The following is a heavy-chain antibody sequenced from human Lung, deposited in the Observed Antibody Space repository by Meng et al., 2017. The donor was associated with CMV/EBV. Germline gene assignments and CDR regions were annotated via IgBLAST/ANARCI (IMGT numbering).Heavy chain of an antibody. CDR1: GGTVTSCSYY. Sequence: SXTLSLTCSVSGGTVTSCSYYWRWIRQPPGKGLEWIGYVHYSGTTSYNPSLKRRVSISLDTSKNQFSLRLTSVTAADTAGYFCARGVVGHCSGATCYPRVVFDLWGQGXLVTVSS. CDR2: VHYSGTT. J-gene: IGHJ4*01. CDR3: ARGVVGHCSGATCYPRVVFDL. D-gene: IGHD2-2*01. V-gene: IGHV4-61*01.